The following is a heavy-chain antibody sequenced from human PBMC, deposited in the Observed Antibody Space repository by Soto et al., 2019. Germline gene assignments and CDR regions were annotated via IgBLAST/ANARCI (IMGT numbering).Heavy chain of an antibody. Sequence: SETLSLTCSVSGDSISNLDYFWAWIRQPPGQALEYIGYIYKSATTYYNPSFESRVAISVDTSKSRFSLNVTSVTAAGTAVYFCARGRYCLTGRCFPNWFDSWGQGALVTVSS. D-gene: IGHD7-27*01. CDR3: ARGRYCLTGRCFPNWFDS. J-gene: IGHJ5*01. CDR2: IYKSATT. CDR1: GDSISNLDYF. V-gene: IGHV4-30-4*01.